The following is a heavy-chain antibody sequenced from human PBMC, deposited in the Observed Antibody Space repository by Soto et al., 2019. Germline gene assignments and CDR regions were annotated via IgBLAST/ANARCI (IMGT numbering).Heavy chain of an antibody. CDR3: ARREQWLENFDF. Sequence: QVQLVQSGAEVKKPGASVKVSCKTSGYTFTGYYIHWIRQAPGQGLEWMGWINPNSGDSNYSQEFQGRVTMTSDTSITTAYMQLTRLTSDDRAVYYCARREQWLENFDFWGQGTLVTVSS. D-gene: IGHD6-19*01. CDR2: INPNSGDS. J-gene: IGHJ4*02. V-gene: IGHV1-2*02. CDR1: GYTFTGYY.